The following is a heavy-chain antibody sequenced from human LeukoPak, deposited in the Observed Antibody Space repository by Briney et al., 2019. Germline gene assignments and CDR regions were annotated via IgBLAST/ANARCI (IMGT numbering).Heavy chain of an antibody. CDR3: ARDSPGFDAFDI. CDR2: ISSSSSYI. CDR1: GFTFSSYI. V-gene: IGHV3-21*01. D-gene: IGHD2-15*01. J-gene: IGHJ3*02. Sequence: PGGSLRLSCAASGFTFSSYIMNWVRRAPGKGLEWVSSISSSSSYIYYADSVKGRFTISRDNAKNSLYLQMNSLRAEDTAVYYCARDSPGFDAFDIWGQGTMVTVSS.